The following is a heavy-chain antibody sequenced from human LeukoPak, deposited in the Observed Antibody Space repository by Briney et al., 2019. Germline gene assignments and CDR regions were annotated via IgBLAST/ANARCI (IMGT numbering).Heavy chain of an antibody. CDR3: ARRGPTLYGSGSYYNEPFDY. CDR1: GGSISSYY. CDR2: IYYSGST. D-gene: IGHD3-10*01. J-gene: IGHJ4*02. Sequence: PSETLSLTCTVSGGSISSYYRSWIRQPLGKGLEWIGYIYYSGSTNYNPSLKSRVTISVDTSKNQFSLKLSSVTAADTAVYYCARRGPTLYGSGSYYNEPFDYWGQGTLVTVSS. V-gene: IGHV4-59*01.